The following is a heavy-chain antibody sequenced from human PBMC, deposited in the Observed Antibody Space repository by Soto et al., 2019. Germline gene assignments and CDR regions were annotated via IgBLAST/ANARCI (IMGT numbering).Heavy chain of an antibody. Sequence: GGSLRLSCAASGFTFSSYGMHWVRQAPGKGLEWVAVISYDGSNKYYADSVKGRSTISRDNSKNTLYLQMNSLRAEDTAVYYCAKTDYDFWSGYWAYYHYVMDFWGQGTTVTVSS. CDR2: ISYDGSNK. D-gene: IGHD3-3*01. J-gene: IGHJ6*02. CDR1: GFTFSSYG. V-gene: IGHV3-30*18. CDR3: AKTDYDFWSGYWAYYHYVMDF.